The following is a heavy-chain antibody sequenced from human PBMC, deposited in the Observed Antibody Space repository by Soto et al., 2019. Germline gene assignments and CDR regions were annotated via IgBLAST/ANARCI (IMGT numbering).Heavy chain of an antibody. V-gene: IGHV3-53*01. J-gene: IGHJ3*02. D-gene: IGHD6-19*01. Sequence: GGSLRLSCAASGFTVSSNYMSWVRQAPGKGLEWVSVIYSGGSTYYADSVKGRFTISRDNSKNTLYLQMNSLRAADTAVYYCARSRHSSGWYGAFDIWGQGTMVTVSS. CDR2: IYSGGST. CDR1: GFTVSSNY. CDR3: ARSRHSSGWYGAFDI.